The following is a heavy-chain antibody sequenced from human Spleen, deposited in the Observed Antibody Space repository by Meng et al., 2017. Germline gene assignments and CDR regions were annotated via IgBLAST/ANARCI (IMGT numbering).Heavy chain of an antibody. V-gene: IGHV4-61*01. D-gene: IGHD6-19*01. CDR1: GGSVSSNSYY. Sequence: SETLSLTCTVSGGSVSSNSYYWSWIRQPPGKGLEWIGYIYYSGSTNYKPSLKSRVSISLDTSKNQFSLKLNSVTAADTAVYYCARTGMSGWYLGSFDPWGQGTLVTVSS. J-gene: IGHJ5*02. CDR3: ARTGMSGWYLGSFDP. CDR2: IYYSGST.